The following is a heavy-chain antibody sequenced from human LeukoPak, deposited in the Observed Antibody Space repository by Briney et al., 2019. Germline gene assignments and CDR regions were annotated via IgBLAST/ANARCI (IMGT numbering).Heavy chain of an antibody. Sequence: SETLSLTCTVSGGSISSYYWSWIRQPPGKGLEWIGYIYYSGSTNYNPSLKSRVTISVDTSKNQFSLKLSSVTAADTAVYYCARVPAAIGYYYYYYMDVWGKGTTVTVSS. J-gene: IGHJ6*03. D-gene: IGHD2-2*01. V-gene: IGHV4-59*08. CDR1: GGSISSYY. CDR3: ARVPAAIGYYYYYYMDV. CDR2: IYYSGST.